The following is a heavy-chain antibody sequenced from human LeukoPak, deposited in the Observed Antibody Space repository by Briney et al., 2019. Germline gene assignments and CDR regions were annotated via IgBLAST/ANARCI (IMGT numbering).Heavy chain of an antibody. V-gene: IGHV4-34*01. J-gene: IGHJ5*02. D-gene: IGHD3-3*01. CDR3: ARGRVNWFDP. CDR1: GGSFSGYY. CDR2: INHSGST. Sequence: PSETLSLTCAVYGGSFSGYYWSWIRQPPGKGLEWIGEINHSGSTNYNPSLKSRVTTSVDTSKNQFSLKLSSVTAADTAVYYCARGRVNWFDPWGQGTLVTVSS.